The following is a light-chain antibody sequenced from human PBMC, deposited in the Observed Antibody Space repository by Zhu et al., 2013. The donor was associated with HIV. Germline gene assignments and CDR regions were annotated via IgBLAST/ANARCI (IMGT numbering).Light chain of an antibody. J-gene: IGKJ4*01. CDR1: QPVPNNY. CDR2: GAS. V-gene: IGKV3-11*01. Sequence: EIVLTQSPDTLSSSPGERATLSCRASQPVPNNYVSWYQQRPGQAPRLLIYGASTRATGVPAGSVHRSGTDFTLTISSLEPEDFAVYYCQQRSDWPPLTFGGGTKVEIK. CDR3: QQRSDWPPLT.